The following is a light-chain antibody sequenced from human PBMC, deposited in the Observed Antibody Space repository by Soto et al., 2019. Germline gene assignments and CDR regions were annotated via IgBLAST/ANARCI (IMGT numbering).Light chain of an antibody. CDR3: QQLESYPST. CDR1: QNIRTY. Sequence: DIHMAHAPYSLSGSLGDSGTITCRASQNIRTYLNWYQQKPGKAPKLLIYAASTLQSGVPSRFSGSGSGTDFTLTISSLQPEDFATYYCQQLESYPSTFGGGTKVDIK. CDR2: AAS. J-gene: IGKJ4*01. V-gene: IGKV1-9*01.